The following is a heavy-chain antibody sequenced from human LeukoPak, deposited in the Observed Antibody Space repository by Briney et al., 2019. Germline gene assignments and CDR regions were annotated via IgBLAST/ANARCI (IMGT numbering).Heavy chain of an antibody. J-gene: IGHJ5*02. D-gene: IGHD2-15*01. CDR2: IWYDGSNK. CDR3: AKDGYCSGGSCYSSWFDP. V-gene: IGHV3-33*06. Sequence: GGSLRLSCAASGFTFSSYGMHWVRQAPGKGLEWVAVIWYDGSNKYYADSVKGRFTISRDNSKNTLYLQMNSPRAEDTAVYYCAKDGYCSGGSCYSSWFDPWGQGTLVTVSS. CDR1: GFTFSSYG.